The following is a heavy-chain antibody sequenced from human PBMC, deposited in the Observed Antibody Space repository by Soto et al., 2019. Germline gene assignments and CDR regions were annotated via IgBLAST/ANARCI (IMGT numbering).Heavy chain of an antibody. J-gene: IGHJ4*02. CDR1: GGSVSRGSYY. Sequence: PSETLSLTCTVSGGSVSRGSYYWSWIRQSPGKGLQWIGNIYYLGMTTYNPSLKSRVTISLHTSKNQFSLNLSFVTAADTAMYYCARDFASGEIDVWGQGTLVTVSS. CDR3: ARDFASGEIDV. CDR2: IYYLGMT. V-gene: IGHV4-61*01. D-gene: IGHD4-17*01.